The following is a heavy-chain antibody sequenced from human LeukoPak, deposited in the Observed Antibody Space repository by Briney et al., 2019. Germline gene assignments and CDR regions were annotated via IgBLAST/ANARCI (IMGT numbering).Heavy chain of an antibody. D-gene: IGHD3-10*01. CDR1: GFTFSSYE. J-gene: IGHJ6*02. V-gene: IGHV3-48*03. Sequence: GGSLRLSCAASGFTFSSYEMNWVRQAPGKGLEWVSYISSSGSTIYYADSVKGRFTISRDNAKNSLYLQMNSLRAKDTAVYYCARDDYYGSGSYYNLIYYYYYGMDVWGQGTTVTVSS. CDR2: ISSSGSTI. CDR3: ARDDYYGSGSYYNLIYYYYYGMDV.